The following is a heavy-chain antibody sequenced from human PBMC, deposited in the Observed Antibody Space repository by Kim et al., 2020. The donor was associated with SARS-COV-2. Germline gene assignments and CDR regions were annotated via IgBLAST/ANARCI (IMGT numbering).Heavy chain of an antibody. Sequence: SETLSLTCTVSGGSISSGGYYWSWIRQHPGKGLEWIGYIYYSGSTYYNPSLKSRVTITVDTSKNQFSLKLSSVTAADTAVYYCARDTPSGWYVFDPWGQGTLVTVSS. CDR2: IYYSGST. CDR1: GGSISSGGYY. V-gene: IGHV4-31*03. J-gene: IGHJ5*02. D-gene: IGHD6-19*01. CDR3: ARDTPSGWYVFDP.